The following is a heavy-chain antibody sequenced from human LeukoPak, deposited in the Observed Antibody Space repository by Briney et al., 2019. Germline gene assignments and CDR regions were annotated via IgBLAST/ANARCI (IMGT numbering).Heavy chain of an antibody. J-gene: IGHJ4*01. V-gene: IGHV4-38-2*02. Sequence: PSESLSLTCTVSGYSISSGYYWGWSRQAPGKGLEWSGSIYHSGSTYYNPSLKSRVTIAVDTYRNEFSLKLSFVTAEEAAVYCSRRGVDWDDCVACYGYWGNGVLV. CDR2: IYHSGST. CDR3: RRGVDWDDCVACYGY. D-gene: IGHD3/OR15-3a*01. CDR1: GYSISSGYY.